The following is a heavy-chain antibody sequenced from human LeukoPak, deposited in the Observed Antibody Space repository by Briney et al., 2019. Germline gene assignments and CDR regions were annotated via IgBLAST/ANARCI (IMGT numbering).Heavy chain of an antibody. J-gene: IGHJ3*02. D-gene: IGHD3-10*01. Sequence: GGALRLSCAASGFTFSSYGVHWVRQAPGKGLEWGAFIRYDGSNKYYAYSVRGRFTISRDNSKNTLYLQMHSLRAEDTAVYYVARDYYDSGSYPNDGFDIWGQGTMVTASS. CDR3: ARDYYDSGSYPNDGFDI. CDR2: IRYDGSNK. CDR1: GFTFSSYG. V-gene: IGHV3-30*02.